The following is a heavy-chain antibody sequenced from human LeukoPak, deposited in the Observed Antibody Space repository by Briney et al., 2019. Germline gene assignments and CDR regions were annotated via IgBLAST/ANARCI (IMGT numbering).Heavy chain of an antibody. CDR3: AREDSSDALDI. V-gene: IGHV4-59*01. Sequence: PSETLSLTCTVSGGSISSYYWSWIRQPPGKGLEWIGYIYYSGSTNYNPSLKSRVTISVDTSKNQFSLKLSSVTAADTAVYYCAREDSSDALDIWGQGTMVTVSS. D-gene: IGHD3-22*01. J-gene: IGHJ3*02. CDR1: GGSISSYY. CDR2: IYYSGST.